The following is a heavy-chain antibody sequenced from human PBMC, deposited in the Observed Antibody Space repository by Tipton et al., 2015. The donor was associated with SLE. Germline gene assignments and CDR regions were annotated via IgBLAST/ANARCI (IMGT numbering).Heavy chain of an antibody. D-gene: IGHD3-22*01. CDR3: ARLPGDYYDSRGYYGY. CDR1: GYSISSGYY. J-gene: IGHJ4*02. V-gene: IGHV4-38-2*01. Sequence: GLVKPSETLSLTCAVYGYSISSGYYWGWIRQPPGKGLEWSGSIYHSGSTYYNPSITSRVTISVDTSKNQFSMTLSSVTAADTAVYYCARLPGDYYDSRGYYGYWGQGTLVTVSS. CDR2: IYHSGST.